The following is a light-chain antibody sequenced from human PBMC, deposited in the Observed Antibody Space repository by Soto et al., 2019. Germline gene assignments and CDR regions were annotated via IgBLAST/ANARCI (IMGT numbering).Light chain of an antibody. CDR3: QQYGYSPLFT. J-gene: IGKJ3*01. Sequence: EIVLTQSPGTLSLSPGERATLSCRASQSVSSSYLAWYQQKPGQAPSLLIDGASSRATGIPERCSGSGSWTDFNITISSLEPEDCSVYYFQQYGYSPLFTFGPGTKVDIK. CDR1: QSVSSSY. CDR2: GAS. V-gene: IGKV3-20*01.